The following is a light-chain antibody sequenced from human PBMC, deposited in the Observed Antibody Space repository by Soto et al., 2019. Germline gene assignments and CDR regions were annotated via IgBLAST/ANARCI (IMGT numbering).Light chain of an antibody. V-gene: IGKV3-20*01. CDR2: GTS. Sequence: EIVLTQSPGTLSLSPGQRATLSCRASQSVGSSFLAWYQQKPGQAPRLLIHGTSSRATGIPDRFSGGGSGTDFTLTISRLEPEDFAVYYCQQFSSYPLTFGGGTNVDIK. CDR1: QSVGSSF. J-gene: IGKJ4*01. CDR3: QQFSSYPLT.